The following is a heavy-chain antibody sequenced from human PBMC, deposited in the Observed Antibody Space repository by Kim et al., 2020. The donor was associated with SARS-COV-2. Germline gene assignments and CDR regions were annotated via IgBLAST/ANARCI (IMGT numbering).Heavy chain of an antibody. CDR3: ARGKFFEY. CDR2: KWYN. Sequence: KWYNDYAPSLKSRITIKPDTSKNQVSLQLNSVTPEDTAVYFCARGKFFEYWGQGTLVTVSS. V-gene: IGHV6-1*01. J-gene: IGHJ4*02.